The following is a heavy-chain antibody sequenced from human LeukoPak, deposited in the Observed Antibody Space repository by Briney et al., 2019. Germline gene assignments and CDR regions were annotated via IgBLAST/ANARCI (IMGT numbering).Heavy chain of an antibody. D-gene: IGHD3-22*01. V-gene: IGHV1-8*01. CDR3: AKMSYYDRRGDNWFDP. CDR1: GYTFTSFD. J-gene: IGHJ5*02. CDR2: MNPNSGNT. Sequence: GASVEVSCKASGYTFTSFDINWVRQATGQGLEWMGWMNPNSGNTGYAQKFQGRVTMTRDTSISTAYMELSSLRSEATAVYYCAKMSYYDRRGDNWFDPWGQGTLVIVSS.